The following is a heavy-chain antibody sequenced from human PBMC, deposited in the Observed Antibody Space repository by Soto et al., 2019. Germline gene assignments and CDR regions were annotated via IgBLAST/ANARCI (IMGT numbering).Heavy chain of an antibody. CDR1: GFILSSSS. Sequence: KPGGSLRRPCAASGFILSSSSLTWVRQATGKGLERDSSLSGNYIYYADSVKGRFTISRDIAKSSLFVQMNSLIVEDTAVYYCARYPLGSSGNEYMQHRGQGPVGT. CDR2: LSGNYI. CDR3: ARYPLGSSGNEYMQH. D-gene: IGHD1-26*01. J-gene: IGHJ1*01. V-gene: IGHV3-21*01.